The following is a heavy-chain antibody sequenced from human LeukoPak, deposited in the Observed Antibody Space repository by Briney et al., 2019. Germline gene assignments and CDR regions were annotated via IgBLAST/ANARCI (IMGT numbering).Heavy chain of an antibody. CDR3: ASNDYDYVWGSYRPLYYFDY. J-gene: IGHJ4*02. CDR2: ISSSSSYI. D-gene: IGHD3-16*02. Sequence: GGSLRLSCAASGFTFSSYSMNWVRQAPGKGLEWVSSISSSSSYIYYADSVKGRFTISRDNAKNSLYLQMNSLGAEDTAVYYCASNDYDYVWGSYRPLYYFDYWGQGTLVTVSS. V-gene: IGHV3-21*01. CDR1: GFTFSSYS.